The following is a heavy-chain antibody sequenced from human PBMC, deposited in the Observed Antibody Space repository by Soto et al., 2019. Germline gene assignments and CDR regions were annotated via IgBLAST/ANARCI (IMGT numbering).Heavy chain of an antibody. CDR3: ARANVDTAMACDY. CDR1: GGTFSSYA. CDR2: IIPIFGTA. J-gene: IGHJ4*02. D-gene: IGHD5-18*01. V-gene: IGHV1-69*13. Sequence: SVKVSCKASGGTFSSYAISWGRQAPGQGLEWMGGIIPIFGTANYAQKFQGRVTITADESTSTAYMELSSLRSEDTAVYYCARANVDTAMACDYWGQGTLVTVSS.